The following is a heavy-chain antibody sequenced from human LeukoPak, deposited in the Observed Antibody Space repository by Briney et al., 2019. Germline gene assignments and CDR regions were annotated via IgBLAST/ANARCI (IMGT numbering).Heavy chain of an antibody. J-gene: IGHJ3*02. CDR2: INHSGST. Sequence: PSETLSLTCAVYGGSFSDYNWNWVRQPPGKGLEWIGEINHSGSTNYNPSLKSRVTISVDTSKNQFSLKLSSVTAADTAVYYCARGRGYSYGYSRFHQNDAFDIWGQGTMVTVSS. V-gene: IGHV4-34*01. D-gene: IGHD5-18*01. CDR3: ARGRGYSYGYSRFHQNDAFDI. CDR1: GGSFSDYN.